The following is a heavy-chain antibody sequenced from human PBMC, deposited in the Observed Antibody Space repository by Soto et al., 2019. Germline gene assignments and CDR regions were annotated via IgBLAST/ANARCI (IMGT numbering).Heavy chain of an antibody. Sequence: QVQLQESGPGLVKPSETLSLTCTVSGGSISSYYWNWIRQPPGQGLEWIGYIYYSGYTKYNPSLKSRLTMTVDTSKNQFSLKLSAVTAADTAVYYCARDGLQGYNYYGMDVWGQGTTVTVSS. CDR3: ARDGLQGYNYYGMDV. CDR1: GGSISSYY. J-gene: IGHJ6*02. D-gene: IGHD4-4*01. CDR2: IYYSGYT. V-gene: IGHV4-59*01.